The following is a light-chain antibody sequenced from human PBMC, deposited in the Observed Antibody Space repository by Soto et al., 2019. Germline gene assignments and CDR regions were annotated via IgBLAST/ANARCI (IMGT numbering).Light chain of an antibody. J-gene: IGKJ3*01. CDR2: DAS. CDR3: QQRSKWPFT. CDR1: QSVSSY. Sequence: EIMLTQSPATLSLSPGERVTFSCRASQSVSSYLAWYQQKPGQAPRLLIFDASNRATGIPARFSGSGSGTDFTLTISSLEPEDFAIYYCQQRSKWPFTFGPGTKVDVK. V-gene: IGKV3-11*01.